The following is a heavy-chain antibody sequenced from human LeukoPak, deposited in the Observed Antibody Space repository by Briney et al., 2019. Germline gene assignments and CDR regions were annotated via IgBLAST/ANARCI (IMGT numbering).Heavy chain of an antibody. CDR3: ARGSEGMYYDILTGYRSTYYFDY. J-gene: IGHJ4*02. Sequence: PSETLSLTCAVYGGSFSGYYWSWIRQPPGKGLEWMGEINHSGSTNYNPSLKSRVTISVDRSKNQFSLKLSSVTAADTAVYYCARGSEGMYYDILTGYRSTYYFDYWGQGTLVTVSS. CDR1: GGSFSGYY. V-gene: IGHV4-34*01. CDR2: INHSGST. D-gene: IGHD3-9*01.